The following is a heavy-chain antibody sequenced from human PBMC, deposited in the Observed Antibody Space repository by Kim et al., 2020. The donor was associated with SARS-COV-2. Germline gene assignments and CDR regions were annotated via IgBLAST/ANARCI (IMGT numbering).Heavy chain of an antibody. V-gene: IGHV3-53*01. D-gene: IGHD3-22*01. Sequence: GGSLRLSCAASGFTVSSNYMSWVRQAPGKGLEWVSVIYSGGSTYYADSVKGRFTISRDNSKNTLYLQMNSLRAEDTAVYYCARDNRRHYYDSSGSHGMDVWGQGTTVTVSS. CDR3: ARDNRRHYYDSSGSHGMDV. CDR2: IYSGGST. J-gene: IGHJ6*02. CDR1: GFTVSSNY.